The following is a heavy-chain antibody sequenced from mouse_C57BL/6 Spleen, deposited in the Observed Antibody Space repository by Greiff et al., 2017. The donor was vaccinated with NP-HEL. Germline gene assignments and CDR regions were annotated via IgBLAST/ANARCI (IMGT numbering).Heavy chain of an antibody. CDR1: GYTFTSYW. Sequence: QVQLQQPGTELVKPGASVKLSCKASGYTFTSYWMHWVKQRPGQGLEWIGNINPSNGGTNYNEKFKSKGTTTVDKSSGTANMQLSSLTSKDSAVYYCARGQLRLSFADWGQGTLVTVSA. D-gene: IGHD3-2*02. CDR2: INPSNGGT. CDR3: ARGQLRLSFAD. J-gene: IGHJ3*01. V-gene: IGHV1-53*01.